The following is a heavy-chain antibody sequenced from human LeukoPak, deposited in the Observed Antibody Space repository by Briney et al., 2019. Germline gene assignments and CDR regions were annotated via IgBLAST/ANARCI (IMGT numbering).Heavy chain of an antibody. CDR1: GFTFSSYW. CDR2: INSDGSST. J-gene: IGHJ4*02. CDR3: ARAKGTASQTRWYFDY. D-gene: IGHD6-13*01. V-gene: IGHV3-74*01. Sequence: GGSLRLSCAASGFTFSSYWMHWVRQAPGKGLVWVSRINSDGSSTSYADSVKGRFTISRDNAKNTLYLEMNSLRAEDTAVYYCARAKGTASQTRWYFDYWGQGTLVTVPS.